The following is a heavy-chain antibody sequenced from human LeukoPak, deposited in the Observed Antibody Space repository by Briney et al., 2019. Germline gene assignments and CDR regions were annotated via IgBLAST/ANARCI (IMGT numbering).Heavy chain of an antibody. CDR1: GCSISSGDYY. CDR3: ARIGLSDYYDSSGGSIGY. V-gene: IGHV4-30-4*01. Sequence: SETLSLTCTVSGCSISSGDYYWSWIRQPPGKGLEWIGYIYYSGSTYYNPSLKSRVTISVDTSKNQFSLKLSSVTAADTAVYYCARIGLSDYYDSSGGSIGYWGQGTLVTVSS. CDR2: IYYSGST. D-gene: IGHD3-22*01. J-gene: IGHJ4*02.